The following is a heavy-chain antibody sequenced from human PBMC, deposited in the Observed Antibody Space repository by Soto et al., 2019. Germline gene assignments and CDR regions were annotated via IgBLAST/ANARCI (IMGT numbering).Heavy chain of an antibody. D-gene: IGHD2-2*01. CDR3: ARSQGSSTSLEIYYYYYYGMDV. J-gene: IGHJ6*02. Sequence: QVQLVQSGAEVKKPGSSVKVSCKASGGTFGSYAISWVRQAPGQGLEWMGGIIPIPGTANYAQKFQGRVTIAADESTGTAYMELSSLRSEETAVYYCARSQGSSTSLEIYYYYYYGMDVWGQGTMVTVSS. V-gene: IGHV1-69*01. CDR2: IIPIPGTA. CDR1: GGTFGSYA.